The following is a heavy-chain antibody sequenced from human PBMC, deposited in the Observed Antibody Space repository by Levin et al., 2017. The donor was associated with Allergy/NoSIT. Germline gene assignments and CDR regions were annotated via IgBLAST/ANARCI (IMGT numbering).Heavy chain of an antibody. V-gene: IGHV3-9*01. J-gene: IGHJ4*02. D-gene: IGHD6-13*01. CDR1: GFTFDDYA. Sequence: QAGGSLRLSCAASGFTFDDYAMHWVRQAPGKGLEWVSGISWNSGSIGYADSVKGRFTISRDNAKNSLYLQMNSLRAEDTALYYCAKDWSSSWYRNLIDYWGQGTLVTVSS. CDR2: ISWNSGSI. CDR3: AKDWSSSWYRNLIDY.